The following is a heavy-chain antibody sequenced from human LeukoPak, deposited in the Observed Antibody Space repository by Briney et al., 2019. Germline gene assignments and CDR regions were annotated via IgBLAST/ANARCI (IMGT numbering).Heavy chain of an antibody. V-gene: IGHV4-59*08. CDR2: IYYSGST. CDR3: ARHDSSGMEGNY. D-gene: IGHD3-22*01. J-gene: IGHJ4*02. CDR1: GGSISSYY. Sequence: SETLSLTCTVSGGSISSYYWSWIRQPPGKGLEWIGYIYYSGSTNYNPSLKSRVTISVDTSKNQFSLKLSSVTAADTAVYCCARHDSSGMEGNYWGQGTLVTVSS.